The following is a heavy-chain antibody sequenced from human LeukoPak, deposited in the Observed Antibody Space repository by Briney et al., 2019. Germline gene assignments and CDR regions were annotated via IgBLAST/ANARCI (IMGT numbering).Heavy chain of an antibody. J-gene: IGHJ6*03. Sequence: GGSLRLSCAASGFTFSSYAMSWVRQAPGKGLEWVSAISGSGGSTYYADSVKGRFTISRDNSKNTLYLQMNSLRAEDTAVYYCAKAGDSSLRYYYYMDVWGKGTTVTVSS. D-gene: IGHD6-13*01. CDR2: ISGSGGST. V-gene: IGHV3-23*01. CDR3: AKAGDSSLRYYYYMDV. CDR1: GFTFSSYA.